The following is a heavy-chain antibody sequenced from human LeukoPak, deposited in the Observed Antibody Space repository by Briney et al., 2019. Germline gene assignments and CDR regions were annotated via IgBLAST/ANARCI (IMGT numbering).Heavy chain of an antibody. Sequence: SETLSVTCTVSGGSISYYFGSWFRQSPGKGLEWIGNIHYSGTNTYNPSLESRLSMSVDTSKNQFSLTLNSATAADTAVYYCVRQKAVNADFEYWGQGTLVTVAS. D-gene: IGHD2-8*01. J-gene: IGHJ4*02. CDR2: IHYSGTN. CDR1: GGSISYYF. V-gene: IGHV4-59*08. CDR3: VRQKAVNADFEY.